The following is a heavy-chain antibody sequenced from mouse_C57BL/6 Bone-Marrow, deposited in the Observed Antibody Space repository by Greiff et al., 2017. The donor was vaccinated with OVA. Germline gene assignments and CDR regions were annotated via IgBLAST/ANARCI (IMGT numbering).Heavy chain of an antibody. J-gene: IGHJ3*01. CDR2: IDPANGNT. V-gene: IGHV14-3*01. CDR3: EGLITTVEGFAY. D-gene: IGHD1-1*01. CDR1: GFNIKNTY. Sequence: EVQLQQSVAELVRPGASVKLSCTASGFNIKNTYMHWVKQRPEQGLEWIGRIDPANGNTKYAPKFQGKATITADTSSNTAYLQLSSLTTEDTAIYYCEGLITTVEGFAYWGQGTLVTVSA.